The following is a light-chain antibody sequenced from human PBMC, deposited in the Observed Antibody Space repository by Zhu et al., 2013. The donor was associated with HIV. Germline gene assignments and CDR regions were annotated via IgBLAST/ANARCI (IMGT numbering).Light chain of an antibody. CDR1: RDIHTN. CDR3: QHTYSPFT. J-gene: IGKJ2*01. CDR2: DGS. V-gene: IGKV3D-20*02. Sequence: EVVLTQSPATLSVSPGERATLSCRASRDIHTNLAWYQQKPGQAPRLLIFDGSRRATGIPDRFTGRGSGRDFSLTISRLEPEDFAVYHCQHTYSPFTFGQGTKLEIK.